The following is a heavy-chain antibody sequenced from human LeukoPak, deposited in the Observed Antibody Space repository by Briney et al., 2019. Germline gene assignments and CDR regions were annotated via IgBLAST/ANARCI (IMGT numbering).Heavy chain of an antibody. CDR1: GGSISSGGYY. CDR3: ATASPSFYYGSGSQYFDY. CDR2: IYYSGST. J-gene: IGHJ4*02. D-gene: IGHD3-10*01. Sequence: SETLSLTCTVSGGSISSGGYYWHWIRQHPGKGLEWIGYIYYSGSTYYNPPLKSRLTISVDTSKNQFSLKLTSLTAADTAVYYCATASPSFYYGSGSQYFDYWGQGTLVTVSS. V-gene: IGHV4-31*03.